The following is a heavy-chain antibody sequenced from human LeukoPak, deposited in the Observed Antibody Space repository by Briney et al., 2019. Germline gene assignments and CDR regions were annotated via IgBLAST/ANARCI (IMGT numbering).Heavy chain of an antibody. D-gene: IGHD2-15*01. CDR3: ARVGVVVVVAAPDH. CDR1: GYTFTSHG. Sequence: ASVKVSWKASGYTFTSHGISRVRQAPGQGLEWMGWISAYNGNTNYAQKLQGRVTMTTDTSTSTAYMELRSLRSDDTAVYYCARVGVVVVVAAPDHWGQGTLVTVSS. V-gene: IGHV1-18*01. J-gene: IGHJ4*02. CDR2: ISAYNGNT.